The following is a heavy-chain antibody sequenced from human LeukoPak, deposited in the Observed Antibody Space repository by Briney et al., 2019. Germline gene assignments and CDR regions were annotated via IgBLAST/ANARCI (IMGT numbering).Heavy chain of an antibody. CDR3: ALEIYDSSGYGGY. D-gene: IGHD3-22*01. V-gene: IGHV1-8*02. CDR2: LNPNSGNT. J-gene: IGHJ4*02. CDR1: GYTFTGYY. Sequence: ASVKVSCKASGYTFTGYYMHWVRQAPGQGLEWMGWLNPNSGNTGYAQKFQGRVTMTRNTSISTAYMELSSLRSEDTAVYYCALEIYDSSGYGGYWGQGTLVTVSS.